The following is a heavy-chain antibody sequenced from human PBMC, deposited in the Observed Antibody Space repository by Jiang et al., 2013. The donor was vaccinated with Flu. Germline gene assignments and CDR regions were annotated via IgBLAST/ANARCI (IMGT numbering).Heavy chain of an antibody. CDR2: INHSGST. CDR1: GGSFSGYY. CDR3: ARSPRGYSYGRFDY. D-gene: IGHD5-18*01. J-gene: IGHJ4*02. Sequence: LLKPSETLSLTCAVYGGSFSGYYWSWIRQPPGKGLEWIGEINHSGSTNYNPSLKSRVTISVDTSKNQFSLKLSSVTAADTAVYYCARSPRGYSYGRFDYWGQGTLVTVSS. V-gene: IGHV4-34*01.